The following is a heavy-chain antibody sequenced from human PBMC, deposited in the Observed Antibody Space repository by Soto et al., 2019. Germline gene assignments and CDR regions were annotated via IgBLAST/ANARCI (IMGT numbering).Heavy chain of an antibody. CDR2: IYYSGST. D-gene: IGHD2-2*01. CDR3: ARHVGYCSSTSCYGPSSYYYYMDV. J-gene: IGHJ6*03. Sequence: SETLSLTCTFSGGSISSSSYYWGWIRQPPGKGLEWIGSIYYSGSTYYNPSLKSRVTISVDTSKNQFSLKLSSVTAADTAVYYCARHVGYCSSTSCYGPSSYYYYMDVWGKGTTVTVSS. CDR1: GGSISSSSYY. V-gene: IGHV4-39*01.